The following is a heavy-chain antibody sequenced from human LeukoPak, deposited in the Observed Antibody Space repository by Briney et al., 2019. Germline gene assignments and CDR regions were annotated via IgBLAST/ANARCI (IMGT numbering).Heavy chain of an antibody. CDR1: GHTFTSYG. D-gene: IGHD2-2*01. Sequence: ASVKVSCKASGHTFTSYGISWVRQAPGQGLEWMGWINPNSGGTNYAQKFQGRVTMTRDTSISTAYMELSRLRSDDTAVYYCARLVAQNEYYFDYWGQGTLVTVSS. CDR2: INPNSGGT. CDR3: ARLVAQNEYYFDY. V-gene: IGHV1-2*02. J-gene: IGHJ4*02.